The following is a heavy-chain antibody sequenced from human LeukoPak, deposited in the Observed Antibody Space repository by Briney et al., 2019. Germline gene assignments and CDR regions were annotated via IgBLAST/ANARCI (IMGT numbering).Heavy chain of an antibody. Sequence: GASVKVSCKASGHTFTSYGISWVRQAPGQGLEWMGWISAYNGNTNYAQKLQGRVTMTTDTSTSTAYMELRSLRSDDTAVYYCARDLLRANIWQQLVRGNWFDPWGQGTLVTVSS. CDR3: ARDLLRANIWQQLVRGNWFDP. V-gene: IGHV1-18*01. D-gene: IGHD6-13*01. J-gene: IGHJ5*02. CDR1: GHTFTSYG. CDR2: ISAYNGNT.